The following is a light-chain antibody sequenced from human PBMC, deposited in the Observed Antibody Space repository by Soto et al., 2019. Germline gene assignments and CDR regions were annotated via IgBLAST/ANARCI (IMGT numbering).Light chain of an antibody. CDR3: QQYSSWPFT. Sequence: EIVLTQSPATLSVFPGEKATLSCGASQSVSNNLAWYHQKPGQAPRPLIYGASTRATGVPARFSGSGSGTEFTLTISILQSEDSAIYYCQQYSSWPFTFGPGTKVAIE. CDR2: GAS. V-gene: IGKV3-15*01. J-gene: IGKJ3*01. CDR1: QSVSNN.